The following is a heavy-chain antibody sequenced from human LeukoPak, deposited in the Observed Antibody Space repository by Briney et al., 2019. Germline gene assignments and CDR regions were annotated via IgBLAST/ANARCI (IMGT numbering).Heavy chain of an antibody. V-gene: IGHV3-74*01. D-gene: IGHD5-24*01. J-gene: IGHJ4*02. CDR1: GFTFSSYW. Sequence: PGGSLRLSCAASGFTFSSYWMHWVRQAPGKGLVWVSRMNGDGSSTACADSVKGRFTISRDNAKNTLYLQMNSLRVDDTAVYYCARSRDGRGDYWGQGTLVTVSS. CDR2: MNGDGSST. CDR3: ARSRDGRGDY.